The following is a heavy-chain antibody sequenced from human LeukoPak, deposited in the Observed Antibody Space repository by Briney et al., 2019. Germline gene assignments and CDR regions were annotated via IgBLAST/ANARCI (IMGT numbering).Heavy chain of an antibody. V-gene: IGHV3-23*01. CDR1: GFTFSSYA. CDR2: ISGSGGST. J-gene: IGHJ4*02. D-gene: IGHD3-10*01. Sequence: PGGSLRLSCAASGFTFSSYAMSWVRQAPGKGPEWVSAISGSGGSTYYADSVKGRFTISRDNSKNTLYLQMNSLRAEDTAVYYCAKVMTRTMVRGVPPSDYWGQGTLVTVSS. CDR3: AKVMTRTMVRGVPPSDY.